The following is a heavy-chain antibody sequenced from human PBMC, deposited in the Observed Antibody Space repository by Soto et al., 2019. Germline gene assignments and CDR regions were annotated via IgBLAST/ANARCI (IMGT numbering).Heavy chain of an antibody. J-gene: IGHJ4*02. CDR2: IYYSGST. CDR3: ARRVRRYFDWLLELDY. D-gene: IGHD3-9*01. V-gene: IGHV4-59*01. CDR1: GASISSNY. Sequence: PSETLSLTCTVSGASISSNYWSWIRQPPGKGLEWIGYIYYSGSTNYNPSLKSRVTISVDTSKNQFSLKLSSVTAADTAVYYCARRVRRYFDWLLELDYWGQGTLVTVSS.